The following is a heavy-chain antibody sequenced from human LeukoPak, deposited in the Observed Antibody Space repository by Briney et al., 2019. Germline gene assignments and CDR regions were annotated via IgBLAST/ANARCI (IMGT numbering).Heavy chain of an antibody. Sequence: HGGSLKIPCEGSGYSFTTYWIGWARQMSGKGLEWMGIIYPGDSDTRYSPSFQGQVTLSADKSTSTTYQQWGSLKASDTAMYYCARWKGGDNWFDPWGQGTLVTVSS. CDR2: IYPGDSDT. CDR3: ARWKGGDNWFDP. J-gene: IGHJ5*02. D-gene: IGHD1-1*01. CDR1: GYSFTTYW. V-gene: IGHV5-51*01.